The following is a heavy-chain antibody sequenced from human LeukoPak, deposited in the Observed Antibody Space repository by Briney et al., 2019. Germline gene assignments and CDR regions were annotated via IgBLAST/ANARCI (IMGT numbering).Heavy chain of an antibody. CDR3: ARARDTAMVNNWFDP. D-gene: IGHD5-18*01. Sequence: PSETLSLTCTVSGSSISSSSYYWGWIRQPPGKGLEWIGSIYYSGSTYYNPSLKSRVTISVDTSKNQFSLKLSSVTAADTAVYYCARARDTAMVNNWFDPWGQGTLVTVSS. V-gene: IGHV4-39*07. CDR1: GSSISSSSYY. CDR2: IYYSGST. J-gene: IGHJ5*02.